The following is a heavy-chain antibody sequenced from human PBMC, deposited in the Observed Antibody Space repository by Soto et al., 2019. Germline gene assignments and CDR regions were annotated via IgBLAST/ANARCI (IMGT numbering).Heavy chain of an antibody. D-gene: IGHD6-13*01. CDR2: IYYSGST. CDR1: GGSITNYY. Sequence: SETLSLTCSVSGGSITNYYWSWIRQPPGKGLEWIGYIYYSGSTNYNPSLKSRVTISVDTSKNQVSLTLSSVTAADTAVYYCARVRVAANWFDPWGQGTLVTVSS. CDR3: ARVRVAANWFDP. V-gene: IGHV4-59*01. J-gene: IGHJ5*02.